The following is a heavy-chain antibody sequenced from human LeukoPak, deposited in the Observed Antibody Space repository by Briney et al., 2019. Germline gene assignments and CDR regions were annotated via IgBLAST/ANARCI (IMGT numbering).Heavy chain of an antibody. Sequence: SETLSLTCAVYGGSFSGYYWSWIRQPPGKGLEWIGEINHSGSTNYNPSLKSRVTISVDTSKNQFSLKLSSVPAADTAVYYCARGFPVYYYGSGSYTILYNWFDPWGQGTLVTVSS. CDR3: ARGFPVYYYGSGSYTILYNWFDP. D-gene: IGHD3-10*01. J-gene: IGHJ5*02. CDR1: GGSFSGYY. CDR2: INHSGST. V-gene: IGHV4-34*01.